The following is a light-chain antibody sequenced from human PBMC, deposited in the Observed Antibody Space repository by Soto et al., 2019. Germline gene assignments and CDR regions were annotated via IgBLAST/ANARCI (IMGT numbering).Light chain of an antibody. CDR3: QQYNRYPYT. Sequence: IPMTQSPSTLSASVGDRVTITCRASQSISTWLAWYQQKPGKAPKLLIYAASSLESGVPSRFSGSGSETEFTLTISSLQPDDFATYYCQQYNRYPYTFGQGTKLEIK. CDR1: QSISTW. CDR2: AAS. V-gene: IGKV1-5*01. J-gene: IGKJ2*01.